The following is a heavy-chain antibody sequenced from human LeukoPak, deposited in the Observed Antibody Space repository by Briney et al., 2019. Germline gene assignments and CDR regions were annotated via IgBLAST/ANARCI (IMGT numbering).Heavy chain of an antibody. V-gene: IGHV1-2*06. J-gene: IGHJ3*02. CDR1: GYTFTGYY. CDR2: INPNSGGT. D-gene: IGHD6-13*01. Sequence: ASVKVSCKASGYTFTGYYMHWVRQAPGQGLEWMGRINPNSGGTNYAQKFQGRVTMTRDTSISTAYMELSRLRSDDTAVYYCARAIAAANDAFDIWGQGTMVTVPS. CDR3: ARAIAAANDAFDI.